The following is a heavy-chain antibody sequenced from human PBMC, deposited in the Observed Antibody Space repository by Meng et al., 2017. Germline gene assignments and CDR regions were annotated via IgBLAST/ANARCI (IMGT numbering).Heavy chain of an antibody. CDR3: VRAARGAVAGSFDY. J-gene: IGHJ4*02. Sequence: SQTLSLTCAISGDSVSSNSATWNWIRQSPSRGLEWLGRTYYRSKWYNDYAVSVKSRVTINPDTSKNHFSLHLNSVTPEDTAVYYCVRAARGAVAGSFDYWGQGTLVTVSS. D-gene: IGHD6-19*01. CDR1: GDSVSSNSAT. V-gene: IGHV6-1*01. CDR2: TYYRSKWYN.